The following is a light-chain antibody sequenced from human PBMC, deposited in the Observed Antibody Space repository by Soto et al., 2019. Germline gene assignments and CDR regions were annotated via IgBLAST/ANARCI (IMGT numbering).Light chain of an antibody. J-gene: IGKJ3*01. CDR1: QSVSSAY. CDR3: QQYGSSPVT. V-gene: IGKV3-20*01. CDR2: GAS. Sequence: EIVLTQSPGTLSLSPGESATLSCRASQSVSSAYLAWYQQKPGQAPRLLIYGASSRATGIPDRFSGSGSGTDFTLTLRRLEHEDFAVYYCQQYGSSPVTFGPGTKVDIK.